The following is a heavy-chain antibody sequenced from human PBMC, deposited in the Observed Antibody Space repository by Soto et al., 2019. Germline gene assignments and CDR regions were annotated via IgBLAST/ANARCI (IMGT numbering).Heavy chain of an antibody. CDR1: GFTFSSYS. CDR2: ISSSTGGSTTI. Sequence: GGSLRLSCAASGFTFSSYSMNWVRQAPGKGLEWVSYISSSTGGSTTIHYADSVKGRFTISRDNAKNSLYLQMNSLRDDDTAVYYCAIFGSTTIDYWGQGTLVTVSS. D-gene: IGHD1-1*01. J-gene: IGHJ4*02. CDR3: AIFGSTTIDY. V-gene: IGHV3-48*02.